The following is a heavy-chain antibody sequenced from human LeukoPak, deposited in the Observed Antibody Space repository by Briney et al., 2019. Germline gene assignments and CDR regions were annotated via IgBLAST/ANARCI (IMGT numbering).Heavy chain of an antibody. J-gene: IGHJ4*02. V-gene: IGHV3-74*01. CDR2: INSDGSET. CDR3: ARYGDYVI. CDR1: GFTLSNYY. Sequence: GGSLRLSCAASGFTLSNYYMRWVRQAPGKGPGWVSRINSDGSETRYADSVKGRFTISRDNAKNTVYLQMNSLRADDTAMYYCARYGDYVIWGQGTLVTVSS. D-gene: IGHD4-17*01.